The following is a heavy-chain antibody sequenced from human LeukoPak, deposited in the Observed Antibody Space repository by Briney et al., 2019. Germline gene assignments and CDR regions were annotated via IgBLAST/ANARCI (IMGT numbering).Heavy chain of an antibody. CDR2: IYYTGTT. J-gene: IGHJ4*02. Sequence: SETLSLTCTVSGGSISDHYWSWIRQPPGKGLEWMGYIYYTGTTNYNPSLKSRVTMSVDTSKNQFSLKLTSVTAADTAVYYCARGTRGSGWSYYFDYWGQGTLVTVSS. CDR1: GGSISDHY. V-gene: IGHV4-59*11. D-gene: IGHD6-19*01. CDR3: ARGTRGSGWSYYFDY.